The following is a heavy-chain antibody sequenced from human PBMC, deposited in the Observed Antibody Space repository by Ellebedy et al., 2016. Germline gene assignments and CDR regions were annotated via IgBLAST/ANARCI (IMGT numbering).Heavy chain of an antibody. CDR3: ARSVAATGSFDY. CDR1: GFIVSSNY. V-gene: IGHV3-53*01. D-gene: IGHD6-19*01. J-gene: IGHJ4*02. Sequence: GESLKISCAASGFIVSSNYMSWVRQAPGKGLEWVSVIHSGGSTYYADSVKGRFTISRDNSKNTLYLQMNSLRADDTAVYYCARSVAATGSFDYWGQGTLVTVSS. CDR2: IHSGGST.